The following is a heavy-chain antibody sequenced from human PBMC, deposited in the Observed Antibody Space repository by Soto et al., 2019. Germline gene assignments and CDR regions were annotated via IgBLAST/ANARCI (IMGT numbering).Heavy chain of an antibody. Sequence: SCATLLPTTETLTLTCTFSGFSLTSPGMCVSWIRQPPGKALEWLALIERDDDDKYYSTSLKTRLTISKDTRKNQVVLTMANMDPADTGTYYCARSIRGPRRFNGMDVWGQGTTVTVSS. CDR1: GFSLTSPGMC. D-gene: IGHD1-20*01. CDR3: ARSIRGPRRFNGMDV. CDR2: IERDDDDK. V-gene: IGHV2-70*13. J-gene: IGHJ6*02.